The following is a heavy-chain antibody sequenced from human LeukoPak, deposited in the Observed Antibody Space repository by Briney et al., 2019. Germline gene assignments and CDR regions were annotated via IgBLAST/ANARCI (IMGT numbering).Heavy chain of an antibody. J-gene: IGHJ4*02. Sequence: GGSLRLSCAASGFTFSSYSMNWVRQAPGKGLEWVSSISSSSSYIYYADSVKGRFTISRDNAKNSLYLQMNSLRAEDTAVYYCARDLTEDETVDYYDSSGCYTTFDYWGQGTLVTVSS. CDR3: ARDLTEDETVDYYDSSGCYTTFDY. CDR1: GFTFSSYS. D-gene: IGHD3-22*01. CDR2: ISSSSSYI. V-gene: IGHV3-21*01.